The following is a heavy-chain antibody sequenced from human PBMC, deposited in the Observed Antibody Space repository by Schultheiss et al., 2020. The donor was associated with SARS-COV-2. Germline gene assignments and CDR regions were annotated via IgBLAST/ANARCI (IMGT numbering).Heavy chain of an antibody. CDR3: ARDGSRSGGWFDP. CDR1: GGSFSGYY. V-gene: IGHV4-34*01. J-gene: IGHJ5*02. D-gene: IGHD3-10*01. Sequence: SETLSLTCAVYGGSFSGYYWGWIRQPPGKGLEWIGEINHSGSTNSNPSLKSRVTISVDTSKNQFSLKLSSVTAADTAVYYCARDGSRSGGWFDPWGQGTLVTVSS. CDR2: INHSGST.